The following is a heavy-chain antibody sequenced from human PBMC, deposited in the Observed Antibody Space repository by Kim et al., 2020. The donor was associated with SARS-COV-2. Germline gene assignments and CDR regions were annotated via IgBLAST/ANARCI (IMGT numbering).Heavy chain of an antibody. CDR2: GST. J-gene: IGHJ4*02. D-gene: IGHD5-12*01. V-gene: IGHV4-39*01. Sequence: GSTYYNPSLKRRVTISGDTSKNQFSLKMTSVTAADTAVYYCARLYSARPDYWGQGPLVTVSS. CDR3: ARLYSARPDY.